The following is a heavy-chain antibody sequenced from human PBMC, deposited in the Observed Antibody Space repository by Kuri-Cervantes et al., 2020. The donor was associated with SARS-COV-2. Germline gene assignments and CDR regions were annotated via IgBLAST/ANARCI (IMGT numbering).Heavy chain of an antibody. V-gene: IGHV1-69*06. CDR1: GGTFSSYA. J-gene: IGHJ4*02. D-gene: IGHD2-2*01. CDR3: ARTYCSSTSCIPTSDY. Sequence: SVKVSCKASGGTFSSYAISWVRQAPGQGLEWMGRIIPIFGTANYAQKFQGRVTITADKSTSTAYMELSSLRSEDTAVYYCARTYCSSTSCIPTSDYWGQGTLVTVSS. CDR2: IIPIFGTA.